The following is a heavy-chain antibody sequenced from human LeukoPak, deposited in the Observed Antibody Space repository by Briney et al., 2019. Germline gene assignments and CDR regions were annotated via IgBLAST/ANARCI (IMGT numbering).Heavy chain of an antibody. V-gene: IGHV3-74*01. CDR3: AGERSDMIGD. CDR1: GFTFSSYW. Sequence: TGGSRRLSCAVSGFTFSSYWMHWVRQAPWKGLVWVSRINSDGSSTSYADSVKGRFTISRDNAKNTLYLQMNSLRAEDTAVYYCAGERSDMIGDWGQGTLVTVSS. J-gene: IGHJ4*02. CDR2: INSDGSST. D-gene: IGHD3-16*01.